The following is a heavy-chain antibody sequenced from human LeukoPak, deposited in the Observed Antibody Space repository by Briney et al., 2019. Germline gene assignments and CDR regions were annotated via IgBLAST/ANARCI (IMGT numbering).Heavy chain of an antibody. CDR2: INPSGGST. D-gene: IGHD3-3*01. CDR3: ARATVRITIFGVPGNWFDP. J-gene: IGHJ5*02. Sequence: GASVKVSCKTSGYTFTSYYMHWVRQAPGQGLEWMGIINPSGGSTSYAQKFQGRVTMIRDTSTSTVYMELSSLRSEDTAVYYCARATVRITIFGVPGNWFDPWGQGTLVTVSS. CDR1: GYTFTSYY. V-gene: IGHV1-46*01.